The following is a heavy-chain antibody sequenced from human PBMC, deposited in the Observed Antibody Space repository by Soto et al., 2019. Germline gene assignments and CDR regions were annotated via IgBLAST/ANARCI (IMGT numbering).Heavy chain of an antibody. CDR3: AMDIAFDY. V-gene: IGHV3-30*03. J-gene: IGHJ4*02. CDR1: GFTFNSYG. Sequence: GGSLRLSCAASGFTFNSYGMHWVRQAPGKGLEWVAVISYDGSNKYYADSVKGRFTISRDNSKNTLYLQMNSLRAEDTAVYYCAMDIAFDYWGQGTLVTVSS. CDR2: ISYDGSNK. D-gene: IGHD5-12*01.